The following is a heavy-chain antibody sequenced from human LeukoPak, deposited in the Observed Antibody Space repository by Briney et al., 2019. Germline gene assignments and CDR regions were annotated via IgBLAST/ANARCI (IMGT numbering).Heavy chain of an antibody. CDR3: ARDGRFGRYYYGMDV. V-gene: IGHV3-13*04. J-gene: IGHJ6*02. D-gene: IGHD3-10*01. CDR1: GFTFSSYD. Sequence: GGSLRLSCAASGFTFSSYDMHWVRHATVKGLEWVSAIGTAGDTYYPGSVKGRFTISRENAKNSLYLQMNSLRAGDTAVYYCARDGRFGRYYYGMDVWGQGTTVTVSS. CDR2: IGTAGDT.